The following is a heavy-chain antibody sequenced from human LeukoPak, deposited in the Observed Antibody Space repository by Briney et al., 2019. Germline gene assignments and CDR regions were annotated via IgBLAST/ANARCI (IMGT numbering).Heavy chain of an antibody. V-gene: IGHV4-59*08. Sequence: PSETLSLTCTVSGGSISSYYWSWIRQPPGKGLEWIGYIYYSGSTNYNPSLKSRVTISVDTSKNQFSLKLSSVTAADTAVYYCARHGTFGEFTPFDYWGQGTLVTVSS. J-gene: IGHJ4*02. CDR2: IYYSGST. CDR1: GGSISSYY. D-gene: IGHD3-10*01. CDR3: ARHGTFGEFTPFDY.